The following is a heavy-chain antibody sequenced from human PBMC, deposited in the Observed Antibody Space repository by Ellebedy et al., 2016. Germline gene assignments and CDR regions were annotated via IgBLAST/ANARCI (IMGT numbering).Heavy chain of an antibody. Sequence: SGPTLVXPTQTLTLTCTFSGFSLSTSGVGVGWIRQPPGKALEWLALIYWNDDKRYSPSLKSRLTITKDTSKNQVVLTMTNMDPVDTATYYCARTKMDTAMVTWFDYWGQGTLVTVSS. D-gene: IGHD5-18*01. J-gene: IGHJ4*02. V-gene: IGHV2-5*01. CDR2: IYWNDDK. CDR1: GFSLSTSGVG. CDR3: ARTKMDTAMVTWFDY.